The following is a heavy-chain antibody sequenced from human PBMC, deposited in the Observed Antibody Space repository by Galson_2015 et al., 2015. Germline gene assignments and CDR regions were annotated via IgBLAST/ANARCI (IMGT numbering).Heavy chain of an antibody. CDR2: IHSGGNT. J-gene: IGHJ6*02. CDR3: ASDSSWYYYNGMDV. CDR1: GFTVSVNY. Sequence: SLRLSCAASGFTVSVNYMSWVRQAPGKGLEWVSVIHSGGNTFYSDSVKGRFTITRDNSKNTLYLQMNSLRVEDTAVYYCASDSSWYYYNGMDVWGQGITVIVSS. V-gene: IGHV3-53*01. D-gene: IGHD1-1*01.